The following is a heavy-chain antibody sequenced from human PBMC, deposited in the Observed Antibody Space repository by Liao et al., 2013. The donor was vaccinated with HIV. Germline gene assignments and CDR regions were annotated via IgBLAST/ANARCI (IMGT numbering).Heavy chain of an antibody. D-gene: IGHD3/OR15-3a*01. CDR1: GGSISSSSHY. CDR2: IDYSGRT. J-gene: IGHJ4*02. Sequence: QLQLQESGPGLLKPSETLSLMCTVSGGSISSSSHYWGWIRRPPGKGLEWIGSIDYSGRTYYSPSLESRVTISMDTSNNQFSLKLNSVTAADTAVYSCVRSGGSPSLDWLFNYWGQGSLVSVSS. CDR3: VRSGGSPSLDWLFNY. V-gene: IGHV4-39*07.